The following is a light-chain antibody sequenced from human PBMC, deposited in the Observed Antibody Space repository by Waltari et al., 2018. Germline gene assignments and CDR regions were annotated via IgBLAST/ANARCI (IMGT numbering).Light chain of an antibody. CDR1: SSATGGST. V-gene: IGLV1-44*01. Sequence: QSVLTQAHSVFGTPGQRVTFSCSGSSSATGGSTVNWYQPVPGTAPTLLIFANIRRPSGVPDRFSGSKSGTTASLAISGLQSEDEAEYYCVAWDDSLNGVMFVGGTKLTVL. CDR2: ANI. J-gene: IGLJ3*02. CDR3: VAWDDSLNGVM.